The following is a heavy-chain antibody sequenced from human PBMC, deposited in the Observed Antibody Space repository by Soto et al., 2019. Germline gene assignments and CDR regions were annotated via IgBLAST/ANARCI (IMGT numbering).Heavy chain of an antibody. V-gene: IGHV1-8*01. CDR3: ARGRASGSYYLLDY. Sequence: SVKVSCKASGDTFTTYVINWLRQATGHGLEWMGWINPNSGNIGYAQRFQGRVTMTRDTAIRTAYMEVSSLRSDDTAVYYCARGRASGSYYLLDYWGQGTLVTVSS. CDR1: GDTFTTYV. CDR2: INPNSGNI. J-gene: IGHJ4*02. D-gene: IGHD3-10*01.